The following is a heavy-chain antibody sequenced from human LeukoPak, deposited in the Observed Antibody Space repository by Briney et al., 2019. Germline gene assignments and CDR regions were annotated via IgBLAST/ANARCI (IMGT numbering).Heavy chain of an antibody. Sequence: SQTLSFTCTVSGASIRSGDYYWSWIRQPPGKGLEWIGYIYDSGSTYYNPSLKSRITISVDTSENRFSLKLSSVTATDTAVYYCARDCSGGSCYGAFDIWGQGTMVTVSS. J-gene: IGHJ3*02. CDR1: GASIRSGDYY. CDR2: IYDSGST. V-gene: IGHV4-30-4*01. D-gene: IGHD2-15*01. CDR3: ARDCSGGSCYGAFDI.